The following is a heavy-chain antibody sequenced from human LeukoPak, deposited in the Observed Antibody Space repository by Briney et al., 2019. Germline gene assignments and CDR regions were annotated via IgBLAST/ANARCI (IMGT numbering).Heavy chain of an antibody. CDR2: ISSSGSTI. Sequence: GGTLRLSCAASGFTFSSYEMNWVRQAPGKGLEWVSYISSSGSTIYYADSVKGRFTISRDNAKNSLYLQMNSLRAEDTAVYYCARDGGWGLYFDYWGQGTLVTVSS. CDR1: GFTFSSYE. V-gene: IGHV3-48*03. J-gene: IGHJ4*02. CDR3: ARDGGWGLYFDY. D-gene: IGHD6-19*01.